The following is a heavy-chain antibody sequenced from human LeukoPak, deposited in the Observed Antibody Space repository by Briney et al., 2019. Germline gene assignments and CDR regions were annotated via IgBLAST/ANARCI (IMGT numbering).Heavy chain of an antibody. J-gene: IGHJ4*02. CDR1: GFTFSTYV. Sequence: GGSLRLSCAASGFTFSTYVMSWVRQAPGKGLEWVSAISGSGGSTYYADSVKGRFTISRDNSKNTLYLQMNSLRAEDTAVYYCANAPGYVTDYWGQGTLVTVSS. CDR3: ANAPGYVTDY. V-gene: IGHV3-23*01. D-gene: IGHD2-2*01. CDR2: ISGSGGST.